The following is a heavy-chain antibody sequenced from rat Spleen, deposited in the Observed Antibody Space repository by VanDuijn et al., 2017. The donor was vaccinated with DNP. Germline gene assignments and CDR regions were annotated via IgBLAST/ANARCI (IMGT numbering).Heavy chain of an antibody. CDR1: GFTFSDYA. Sequence: EVQLVESGGGLVQPGRSLKLSCAASGFTFSDYAMAWVRQAPKRGLEWVATISYDGDRTYYRDSVKGRFTISRDNAKSSLYLQMDSLRSEDTATYYCTTDYYDGNYYPGYWGQGVMVTVSS. CDR3: TTDYYDGNYYPGY. CDR2: ISYDGDRT. V-gene: IGHV5-20*01. D-gene: IGHD1-12*02. J-gene: IGHJ2*01.